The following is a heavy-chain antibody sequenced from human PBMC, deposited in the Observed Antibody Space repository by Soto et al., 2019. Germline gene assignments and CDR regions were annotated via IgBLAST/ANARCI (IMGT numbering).Heavy chain of an antibody. V-gene: IGHV5-10-1*01. Sequence: GESLKISCKGSGYSFTSYWISWVRQMPGKGLEWMGRIDPSDSYTNYSPSFQGHVTISADKSISTAYLQWSSLKASDTAMYYCATAYVYDFENSNYYRDAFDIWGQGTLVT. D-gene: IGHD3-22*01. J-gene: IGHJ3*02. CDR1: GYSFTSYW. CDR3: ATAYVYDFENSNYYRDAFDI. CDR2: IDPSDSYT.